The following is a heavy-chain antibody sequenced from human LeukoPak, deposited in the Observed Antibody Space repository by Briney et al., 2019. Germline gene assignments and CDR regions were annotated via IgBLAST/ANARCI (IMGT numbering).Heavy chain of an antibody. J-gene: IGHJ4*02. CDR3: VKDNPLDY. Sequence: PGGTLRLSCVASGFTFSSYGLSWVRQAPGKGLEWVSAISGSGGSTYYADSVKGRFTISRDNSKNTLYLHINSLRAEDTAVYYCVKDNPLDYWGQGTLVIVSS. V-gene: IGHV3-23*01. D-gene: IGHD1-14*01. CDR1: GFTFSSYG. CDR2: ISGSGGST.